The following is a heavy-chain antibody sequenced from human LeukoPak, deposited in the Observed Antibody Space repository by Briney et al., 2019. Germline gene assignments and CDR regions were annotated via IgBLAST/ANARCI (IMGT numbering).Heavy chain of an antibody. V-gene: IGHV3-23*01. Sequence: PGRSLRLSCAASGFTFSSYVMHWVRQAPGKGLAWVSSISGSGGSTYYADSVKGRFTISRDNSRNTLFLQMNSLKADDTAVYYCATQQWLVSDFDYWGQGTLVTVSS. J-gene: IGHJ4*02. CDR2: ISGSGGST. CDR1: GFTFSSYV. CDR3: ATQQWLVSDFDY. D-gene: IGHD6-19*01.